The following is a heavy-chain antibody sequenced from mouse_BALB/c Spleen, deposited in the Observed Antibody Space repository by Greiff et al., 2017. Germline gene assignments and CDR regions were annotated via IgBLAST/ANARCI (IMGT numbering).Heavy chain of an antibody. J-gene: IGHJ4*01. D-gene: IGHD1-1*01. Sequence: VQLQQSGAEVVRSGASVKLSCTASGFNIKDYYMHWVKQRPEQGLEWIGWIDPENGDTEYAPKFQGKATMTADTSSNTAYLQLSSLTSEDTAVYYCNGSYYYGSRTYAMDYWGQGTSVTVSS. CDR3: NGSYYYGSRTYAMDY. CDR2: IDPENGDT. CDR1: GFNIKDYY. V-gene: IGHV14-4*02.